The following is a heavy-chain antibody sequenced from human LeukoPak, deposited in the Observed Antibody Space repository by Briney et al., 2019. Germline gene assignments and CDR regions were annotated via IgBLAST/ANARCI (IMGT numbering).Heavy chain of an antibody. D-gene: IGHD3-22*01. Sequence: AASVTVSRKDSGYTLTGYYMHWVRPAPGRGVEWMGRIYLNSGGTNYAQKFQGKVTMTRDTSISTAYMELSRLRSDDTAVYYCARVDYYDSSGQFDYWGQGTLVTVSS. CDR3: ARVDYYDSSGQFDY. CDR1: GYTLTGYY. CDR2: IYLNSGGT. V-gene: IGHV1-2*06. J-gene: IGHJ4*02.